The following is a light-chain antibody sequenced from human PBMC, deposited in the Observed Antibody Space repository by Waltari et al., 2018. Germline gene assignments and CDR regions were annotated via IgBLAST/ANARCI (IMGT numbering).Light chain of an antibody. CDR2: DAS. CDR3: QHRNNWPWT. J-gene: IGKJ1*01. Sequence: EVVLTQSPATLSLSPGERATLSCSASQTIYNYLSWYQQKPGQAPRLLIHDASNRATGIPDRFSGSGSGTDFTLIISRLEPEDFVVYYCQHRNNWPWTFGQGSKVEIK. CDR1: QTIYNY. V-gene: IGKV3-11*01.